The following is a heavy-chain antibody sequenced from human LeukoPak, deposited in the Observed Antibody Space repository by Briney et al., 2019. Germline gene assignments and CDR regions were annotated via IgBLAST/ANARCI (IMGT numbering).Heavy chain of an antibody. Sequence: PSETLSLTCAVSGGSISSDSYYWGWIHQPPGKGLEWIGSIYSGGTTYYNPSLKSRVTISVDTSKNQFSLKLTSVTAADAAAYYCARHSRNCSGGYCYLYYWGQGTLVTVSS. CDR3: ARHSRNCSGGYCYLYY. V-gene: IGHV4-39*01. J-gene: IGHJ4*02. D-gene: IGHD2-15*01. CDR1: GGSISSDSYY. CDR2: IYSGGTT.